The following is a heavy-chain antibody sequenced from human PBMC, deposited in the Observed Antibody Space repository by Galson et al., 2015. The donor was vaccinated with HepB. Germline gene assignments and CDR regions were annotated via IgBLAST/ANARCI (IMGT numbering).Heavy chain of an antibody. V-gene: IGHV3-33*01. CDR3: ARDGLGMVAAHYGMDV. J-gene: IGHJ6*02. D-gene: IGHD2-15*01. CDR2: IWYDGSNK. CDR1: GFTFSSYG. Sequence: SLRLSCAASGFTFSSYGMHWVRQAPGKGLEWVAVIWYDGSNKYYADSVKGRFTISRDNSKNTLYLQMNSLRAEDTAVYYCARDGLGMVAAHYGMDVWGQGTTVTVSS.